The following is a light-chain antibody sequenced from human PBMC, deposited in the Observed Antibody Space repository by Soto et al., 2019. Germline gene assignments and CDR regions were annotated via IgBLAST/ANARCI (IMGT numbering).Light chain of an antibody. CDR1: QSVGRS. V-gene: IGKV1-5*03. Sequence: DIQMTQSPAILSASVGDRVTITCRASQSVGRSLAWYQQRPGRTPTLLIYKTSTLQNGVPSRFSGTGFGTEFTLSISGLQPDDFATYYCQHYHSFSPYTFGQGTKVEI. CDR2: KTS. J-gene: IGKJ2*01. CDR3: QHYHSFSPYT.